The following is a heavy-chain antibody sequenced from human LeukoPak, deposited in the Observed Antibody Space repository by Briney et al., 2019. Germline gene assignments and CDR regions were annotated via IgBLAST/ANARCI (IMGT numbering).Heavy chain of an antibody. J-gene: IGHJ4*02. D-gene: IGHD5-12*01. V-gene: IGHV3-21*01. CDR1: GFTFSSYS. CDR2: ISSSSSYI. Sequence: PGGSLRLSCAASGFTFSSYSMNWVRQAPGKGLEWVSSISSSSSYIYYADSVKGRFTISRDNSKNTLYLQMNSLRAEDTAVYYCARWDIRGTAHQLDYWGQGTLVTVSS. CDR3: ARWDIRGTAHQLDY.